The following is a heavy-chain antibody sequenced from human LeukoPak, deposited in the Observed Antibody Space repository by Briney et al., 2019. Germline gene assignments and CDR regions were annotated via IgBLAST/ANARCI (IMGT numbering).Heavy chain of an antibody. Sequence: PGGSLRLSCAASGFTFSDYFMSWIRQAPGKGLEWVTYISRTSDYTNYADSVKGRFTISRDNSKNTLYLQMNSLRAEDTAVYYCARDLGSGSYLGAFDIRGQGTTVTVSS. CDR1: GFTFSDYF. J-gene: IGHJ3*02. CDR3: ARDLGSGSYLGAFDI. D-gene: IGHD3-10*02. V-gene: IGHV3-11*06. CDR2: ISRTSDYT.